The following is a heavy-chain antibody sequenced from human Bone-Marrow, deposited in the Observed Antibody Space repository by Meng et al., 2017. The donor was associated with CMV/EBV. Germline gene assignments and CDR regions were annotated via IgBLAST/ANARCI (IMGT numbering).Heavy chain of an antibody. CDR2: INSDGSST. J-gene: IGHJ6*02. D-gene: IGHD3-3*01. CDR1: GFTFSSYW. Sequence: GESLKISCAASGFTFSSYWMHWVRQAPGKGLVWVSRINSDGSSTSYADSVKGRLTISRDNAKNTLYLQMNSLRAEDTAVYYCARDPSYGYYDFWSGYSGMDVWGQGTTVTSP. V-gene: IGHV3-74*01. CDR3: ARDPSYGYYDFWSGYSGMDV.